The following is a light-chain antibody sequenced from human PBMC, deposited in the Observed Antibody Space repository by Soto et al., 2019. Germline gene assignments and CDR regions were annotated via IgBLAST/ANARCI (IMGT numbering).Light chain of an antibody. CDR1: SSNIGSNS. Sequence: QSVLAQPPSASGPPGQSVTISCSGSSSNIGSNSVSWYQQLPGTAPRLVIYDNNKRPSGVPDRFSASKSGTSASLTISGLRSQDEADFYCAVWDDSLNGFLVFGTGTKLTVL. J-gene: IGLJ1*01. CDR3: AVWDDSLNGFLV. V-gene: IGLV1-44*01. CDR2: DNN.